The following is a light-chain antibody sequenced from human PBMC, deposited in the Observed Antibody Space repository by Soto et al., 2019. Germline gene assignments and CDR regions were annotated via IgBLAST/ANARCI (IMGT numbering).Light chain of an antibody. Sequence: EIVLTQSPATLSLSPGGSASLSCRASQSIDSTFLAWFQQNPGQAPRLLIYGASSRAPGTPDRFSGSGSGTDFTLTISRLEPQDFAVYYCQHYGISPRTFGQGTKVEIK. CDR3: QHYGISPRT. V-gene: IGKV3-20*01. J-gene: IGKJ1*01. CDR1: QSIDSTF. CDR2: GAS.